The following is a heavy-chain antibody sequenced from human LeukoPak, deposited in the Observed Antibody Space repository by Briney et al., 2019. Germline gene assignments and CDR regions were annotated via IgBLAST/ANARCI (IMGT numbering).Heavy chain of an antibody. D-gene: IGHD6-13*01. CDR1: GLTFRNYV. CDR2: ISGGGEST. V-gene: IGHV3-23*01. CDR3: AKRASSWYLD. Sequence: GGSLRLSCAASGLTFRNYVMTWVRQAPGEGLEWVSVISGGGESTYYADSVKGRFTISRDNSRSTLFLQMNSLRAEDTAVYYCAKRASSWYLDWGQGTLVTVSS. J-gene: IGHJ4*02.